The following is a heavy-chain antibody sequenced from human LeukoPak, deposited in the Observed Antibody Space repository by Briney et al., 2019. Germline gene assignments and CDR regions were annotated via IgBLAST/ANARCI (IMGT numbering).Heavy chain of an antibody. Sequence: GGSLRLSCAASGFTFSSYAMHWVRQAPGKGLEWVAVISYDGSNKYYADSVKGRFTLSRDNSKNTLYLQMNSPRAEDTAVYYCASSLYGEDYYYYGMDVWGKGTTVTVSS. V-gene: IGHV3-30*04. CDR2: ISYDGSNK. CDR3: ASSLYGEDYYYYGMDV. CDR1: GFTFSSYA. J-gene: IGHJ6*04. D-gene: IGHD4-17*01.